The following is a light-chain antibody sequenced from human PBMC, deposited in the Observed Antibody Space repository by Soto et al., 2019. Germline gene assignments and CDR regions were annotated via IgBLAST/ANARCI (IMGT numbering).Light chain of an antibody. CDR1: QSVSTY. V-gene: IGKV3-20*01. CDR2: DAS. Sequence: EVVLTLSPDTLSLSPGDRATLSCRASQSVSTYLAWYQQKPGQAPRLLIYDASNRATGIPARFSGSGSGTEFTLTISGLEPEDFAVYFCQHYGSSPPVTFGQGTRLEIK. J-gene: IGKJ5*01. CDR3: QHYGSSPPVT.